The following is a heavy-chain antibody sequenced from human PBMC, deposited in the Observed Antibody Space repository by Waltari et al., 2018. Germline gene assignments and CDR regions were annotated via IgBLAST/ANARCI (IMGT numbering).Heavy chain of an antibody. Sequence: EVQLVESGGGLVQPGGSLRLSCAASGFTFSSYWMSWVRQAPGKGLEWVANIKQDGSEKYYVDSVKGRFTISRDNAKNSLYLQMNSLRAEDMALYYCAKDKGSGSYYYYGMDVWGQGTTVTVSS. D-gene: IGHD1-26*01. J-gene: IGHJ6*02. V-gene: IGHV3-7*03. CDR2: IKQDGSEK. CDR1: GFTFSSYW. CDR3: AKDKGSGSYYYYGMDV.